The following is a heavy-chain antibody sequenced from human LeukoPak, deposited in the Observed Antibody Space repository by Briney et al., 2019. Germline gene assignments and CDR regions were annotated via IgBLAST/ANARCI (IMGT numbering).Heavy chain of an antibody. CDR3: ASPKGIAYGMDV. CDR2: MNPNSGNT. Sequence: GASVKVSCKASGYTFTSYDINWVRQATGQGLEWMGWMNPNSGNTGCAQKFQGRVTMTRNTSISTAYMELSSLRSEDTAVYYCASPKGIAYGMDVWGQGTTVTVSS. V-gene: IGHV1-8*01. J-gene: IGHJ6*02. D-gene: IGHD6-13*01. CDR1: GYTFTSYD.